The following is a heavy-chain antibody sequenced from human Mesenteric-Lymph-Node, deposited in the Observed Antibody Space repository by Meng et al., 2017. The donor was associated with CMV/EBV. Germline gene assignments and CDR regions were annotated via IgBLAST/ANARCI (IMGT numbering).Heavy chain of an antibody. CDR3: ARGGET. CDR1: GLTVSSNY. D-gene: IGHD5-24*01. J-gene: IGHJ5*02. CDR2: IYSGGAT. Sequence: GESLKISCAASGLTVSSNYMTWVRQAPGKGLEWVSVIYSGGATYYADSVKGRFTISRDNSKETLYLQMNILRPEDTAVYYCARGGETWGQGTLVTVSS. V-gene: IGHV3-53*05.